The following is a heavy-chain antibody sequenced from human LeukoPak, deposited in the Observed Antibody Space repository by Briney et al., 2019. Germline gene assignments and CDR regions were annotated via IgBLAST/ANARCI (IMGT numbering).Heavy chain of an antibody. J-gene: IGHJ4*02. D-gene: IGHD4-17*01. Sequence: PSETLSLTCAVYGGSFSGYYWSWIRQPPGKGLEWIGEINHSGSTNYNPSLKSRVTISVDTSKNQFSLKLSSVTAADTAVYYCARWGLYGDYGYWGQGTLVTVSS. V-gene: IGHV4-34*01. CDR3: ARWGLYGDYGY. CDR1: GGSFSGYY. CDR2: INHSGST.